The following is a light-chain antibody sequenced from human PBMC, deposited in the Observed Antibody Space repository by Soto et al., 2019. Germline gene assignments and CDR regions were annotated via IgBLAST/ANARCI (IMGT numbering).Light chain of an antibody. CDR1: QSVSSN. J-gene: IGKJ4*01. CDR3: KQYNVWPLT. CDR2: VAS. Sequence: EIVMTQSPATLSVSPGERATLSCRASQSVSSNLAWYQQKPGQTPKLLIYVASTRATGIPARFSGSGSGTEFTLTLSRLQSEDFAVYYCKQYNVWPLTFGGGTKVEFK. V-gene: IGKV3-15*01.